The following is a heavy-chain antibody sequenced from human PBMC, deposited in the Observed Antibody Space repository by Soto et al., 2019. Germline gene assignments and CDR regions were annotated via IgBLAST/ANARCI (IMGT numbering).Heavy chain of an antibody. V-gene: IGHV4-59*01. Sequence: SETLSLTCTVSGGSISSYYWGWIRQPPGKGLEWIGYIYYSGSTNYNPSLKSRVTISVDTSKNQFSLKLSSVTAADTAVYYCARAPVAGNWFDPWGQGTLVTVSS. J-gene: IGHJ5*02. CDR2: IYYSGST. CDR3: ARAPVAGNWFDP. CDR1: GGSISSYY. D-gene: IGHD6-19*01.